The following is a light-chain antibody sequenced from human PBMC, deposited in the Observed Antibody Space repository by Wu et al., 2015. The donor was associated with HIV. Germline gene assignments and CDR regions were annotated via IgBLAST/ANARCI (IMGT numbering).Light chain of an antibody. J-gene: IGKJ1*01. Sequence: EIVMTQSPGTLSVSPGERATLLCRASQNVSNNLAWYQQKPGQAPRLLIYGASSRATGIPDRFSGSGSGTDFTLTISRLEPEDFAVYYCQQYGSSPWTFGQGTKVEIK. CDR3: QQYGSSPWT. CDR1: QNVSNN. V-gene: IGKV3-20*01. CDR2: GAS.